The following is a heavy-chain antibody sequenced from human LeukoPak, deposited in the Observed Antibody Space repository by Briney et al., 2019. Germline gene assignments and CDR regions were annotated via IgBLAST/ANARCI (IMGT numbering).Heavy chain of an antibody. D-gene: IGHD6-19*01. CDR3: ATSSGWWMDV. CDR2: ISAYNGNT. V-gene: IGHV1-18*04. J-gene: IGHJ6*04. Sequence: ASVKVSCKASGYTFTSYYMHWVRQAPGQGLEWMGWISAYNGNTNYAQKLQGRVTMTTDTSTSTAYMELRSLRSDDTAVYYCATSSGWWMDVWGKGTTVTVSS. CDR1: GYTFTSYY.